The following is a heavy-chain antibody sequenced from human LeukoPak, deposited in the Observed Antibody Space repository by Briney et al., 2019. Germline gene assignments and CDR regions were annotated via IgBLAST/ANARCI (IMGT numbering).Heavy chain of an antibody. CDR3: AKAPARDFWSGYYYYMDV. J-gene: IGHJ6*03. D-gene: IGHD3-3*01. Sequence: PGGSLRLSCAASGFTFSSYAMSWVRQAPGKGLEWVSAISGSGGSTYCGDSVKGRFTISRDNSKNTLYLQMNSLRAEDTAVYYCAKAPARDFWSGYYYYMDVWGKGTTVTVSS. CDR1: GFTFSSYA. V-gene: IGHV3-23*01. CDR2: ISGSGGST.